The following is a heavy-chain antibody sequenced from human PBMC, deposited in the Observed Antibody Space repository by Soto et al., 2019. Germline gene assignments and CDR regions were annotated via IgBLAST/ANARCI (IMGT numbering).Heavy chain of an antibody. Sequence: PGGSLRLSCAASGFTISSYAMSWVRQAPGKGLEWVSAISGSGGSTYYADSVKGRFTISRDNSKNTLYLQMNSLRAEDTAVYYCAKDDYSSGLPDYYYYGMDVWGQGPTVTAP. CDR1: GFTISSYA. V-gene: IGHV3-23*01. CDR2: ISGSGGST. D-gene: IGHD6-19*01. J-gene: IGHJ6*02. CDR3: AKDDYSSGLPDYYYYGMDV.